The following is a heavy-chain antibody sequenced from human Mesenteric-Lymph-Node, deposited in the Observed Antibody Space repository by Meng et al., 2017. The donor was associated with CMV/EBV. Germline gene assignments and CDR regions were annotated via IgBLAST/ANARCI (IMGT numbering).Heavy chain of an antibody. CDR3: AQLAAAGLAD. J-gene: IGHJ1*01. Sequence: KVSCEASGGTFSSYAISWVQQAPGQGLEWMGRIIPILGIASYAQKFQSRVTITADKSTSTAYMELSSLRSEDTAVYYCAQLAAAGLADWGQGTLVTVSS. V-gene: IGHV1-69*04. D-gene: IGHD6-13*01. CDR2: IIPILGIA. CDR1: GGTFSSYA.